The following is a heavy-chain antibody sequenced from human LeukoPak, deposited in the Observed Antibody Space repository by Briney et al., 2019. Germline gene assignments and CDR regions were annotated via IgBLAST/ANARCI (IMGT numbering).Heavy chain of an antibody. D-gene: IGHD6-19*01. CDR1: GFTFSSYA. CDR3: ARPPEQWLVPGYFDY. J-gene: IGHJ4*02. CDR2: ISYDGSNK. Sequence: GGSLRLSCAASGFTFSSYAMHSVRQAPGKGLEWVAVISYDGSNKYYADSVKGRFTISRDNSKNTLYLQMNSLRAEDTAVYYCARPPEQWLVPGYFDYWGQGTLVTVSS. V-gene: IGHV3-30*04.